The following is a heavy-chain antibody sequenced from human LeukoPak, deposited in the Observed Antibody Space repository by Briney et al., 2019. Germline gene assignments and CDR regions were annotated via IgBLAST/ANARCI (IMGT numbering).Heavy chain of an antibody. D-gene: IGHD6-19*01. CDR3: AKHGSVWYYFDY. V-gene: IGHV3-23*01. CDR2: ISGNGGST. J-gene: IGHJ4*02. CDR1: GFTFSSYA. Sequence: GRSLRLSCAASGFTFSSYAMSWVRQAPGKGLEWVSAISGNGGSTYYADSVKGRFTISRDNSKNTLYLQMNSLRAEDTAVYYCAKHGSVWYYFDYWGQGTLVTVSS.